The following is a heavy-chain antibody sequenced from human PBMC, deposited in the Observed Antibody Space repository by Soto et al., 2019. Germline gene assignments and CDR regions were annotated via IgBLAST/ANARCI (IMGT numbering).Heavy chain of an antibody. Sequence: EVQLLESGGGLVQPGGSLRLSCAASGFTFSSYAMSWVRQAPGKGLEWVSAISGSGGSTYYADSVKGRFTISRDNSKNPLYLQMNSLRAEYTAVYYCAKGRVKYSGYDYWDYYGMDVWGQGTTVTVSS. CDR2: ISGSGGST. J-gene: IGHJ6*02. D-gene: IGHD5-12*01. CDR1: GFTFSSYA. CDR3: AKGRVKYSGYDYWDYYGMDV. V-gene: IGHV3-23*01.